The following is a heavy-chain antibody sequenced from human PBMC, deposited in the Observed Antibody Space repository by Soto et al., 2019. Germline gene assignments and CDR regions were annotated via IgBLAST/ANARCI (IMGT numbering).Heavy chain of an antibody. CDR3: ARESGDNWTYEVY. Sequence: QVLLQESGPGLVKPSETLSLTCTVSGGFISDYSMSWIRQSAGKGLEWVGRVHINGNTHYNPSLRGRVTMSVDTSNNQFHLRVTSVTAADTAVYYCARESGDNWTYEVYRGQGTLVAVSS. D-gene: IGHD1-7*01. CDR1: GGFISDYS. V-gene: IGHV4-4*07. J-gene: IGHJ4*02. CDR2: VHINGNT.